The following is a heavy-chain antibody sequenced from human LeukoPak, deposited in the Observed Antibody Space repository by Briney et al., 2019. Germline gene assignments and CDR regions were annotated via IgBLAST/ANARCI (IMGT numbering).Heavy chain of an antibody. Sequence: ASVKVSCKASGGTFSSYAISWVRQAPGQGLEWMGGIIAIFGTANYAQKFQGRVTITTDESTSTAYMELSSLRSEDTAVYYCARRPKPTMVRGVIDDLGEYFDYWGQGTLVTVSS. CDR1: GGTFSSYA. J-gene: IGHJ4*02. CDR3: ARRPKPTMVRGVIDDLGEYFDY. V-gene: IGHV1-69*05. D-gene: IGHD3-10*01. CDR2: IIAIFGTA.